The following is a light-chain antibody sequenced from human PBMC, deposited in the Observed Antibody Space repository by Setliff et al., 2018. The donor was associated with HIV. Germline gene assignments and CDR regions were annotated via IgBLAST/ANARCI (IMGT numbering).Light chain of an antibody. J-gene: IGLJ1*01. V-gene: IGLV2-14*01. CDR2: EVS. Sequence: QSVLTQPPSASGSPGQAVTISCTGTSSDVGSYNYVSWYQQHPGKAPKLMIYEVSNRPSGVSNRFSGSKSGNTASLTISGLQAEDEGDYYCSSYTTSSTYVFGTGTKVTVL. CDR1: SSDVGSYNY. CDR3: SSYTTSSTYV.